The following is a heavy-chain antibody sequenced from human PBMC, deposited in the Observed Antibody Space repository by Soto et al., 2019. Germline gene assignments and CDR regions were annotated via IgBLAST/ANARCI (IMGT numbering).Heavy chain of an antibody. V-gene: IGHV3-21*01. D-gene: IGHD6-13*01. Sequence: PGGSLRLSCAAPGFTFRSFTMNWVRQAPGKGLEWVSTISSNSAYRYYTDALRGRFTISRDNAKNSLHLQMNSLRAEDTAVYYCTRDASRDSSARGWFDPWGPGTLVTVSS. CDR3: TRDASRDSSARGWFDP. CDR2: ISSNSAYR. J-gene: IGHJ5*02. CDR1: GFTFRSFT.